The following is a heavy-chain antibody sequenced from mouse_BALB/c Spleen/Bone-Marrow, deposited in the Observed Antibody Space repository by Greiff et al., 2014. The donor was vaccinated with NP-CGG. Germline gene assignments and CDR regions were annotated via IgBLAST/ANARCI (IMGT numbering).Heavy chain of an antibody. D-gene: IGHD2-14*01. V-gene: IGHV5-17*02. J-gene: IGHJ2*01. CDR1: GFTFSSFG. CDR2: ISSGSSTI. CDR3: ARDVPLYDVGYFDY. Sequence: EVMLVESGGGLVQPGGSRKLSCAASGFTFSSFGMHWVRQAPEKGLEWVAYISSGSSTIYYADTVKGRFTISRDNPKNTLFLQMTSLRSEDTDIYYCARDVPLYDVGYFDYWGQGTTLTVSS.